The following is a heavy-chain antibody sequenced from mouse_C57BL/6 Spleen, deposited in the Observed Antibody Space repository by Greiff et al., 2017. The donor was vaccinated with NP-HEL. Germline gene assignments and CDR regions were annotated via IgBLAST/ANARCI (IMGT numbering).Heavy chain of an antibody. V-gene: IGHV1-15*01. CDR2: IDPETGGT. D-gene: IGHD2-12*01. J-gene: IGHJ4*01. Sequence: VQLQQSGAELVRPGASVTLSCKASGYTFTDYEMNWVKQTPVHGLEWIGAIDPETGGTAYNQKFKGKAILTADTSSRTAYMELRSRTSEDSAVYYCSRVDSYYVGYAMDYWGQGASVTVSS. CDR3: SRVDSYYVGYAMDY. CDR1: GYTFTDYE.